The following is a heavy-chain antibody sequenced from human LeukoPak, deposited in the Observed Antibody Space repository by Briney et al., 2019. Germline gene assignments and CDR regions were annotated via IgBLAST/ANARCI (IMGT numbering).Heavy chain of an antibody. Sequence: SETLSLTCTVSGGSISSYYWSWIRQPPGKGLEWIGYIYTSGSTNYNPSLKSRVTISVDTSKNQFSLKLSSVTAADTAVYYCARLVHYYDSSGLLVYYFDYWGQGTLVTVSS. CDR1: GGSISSYY. D-gene: IGHD3-22*01. CDR2: IYTSGST. J-gene: IGHJ4*02. V-gene: IGHV4-4*09. CDR3: ARLVHYYDSSGLLVYYFDY.